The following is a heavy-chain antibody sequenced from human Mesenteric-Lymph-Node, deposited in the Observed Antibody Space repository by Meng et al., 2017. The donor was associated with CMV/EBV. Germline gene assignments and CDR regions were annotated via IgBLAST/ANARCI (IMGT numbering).Heavy chain of an antibody. Sequence: GESLKISCAASGFTFSSYAMHWVRQAPGKGLEWVAVISYDGSNKYYADSVKGRFTISRDNSKNTLYLQMNSLRAEDTAVYYCARDPAGITIFGVVIIPVGYFDYWGQGTLVTVSS. CDR1: GFTFSSYA. CDR3: ARDPAGITIFGVVIIPVGYFDY. CDR2: ISYDGSNK. V-gene: IGHV3-30*04. J-gene: IGHJ4*02. D-gene: IGHD3-3*01.